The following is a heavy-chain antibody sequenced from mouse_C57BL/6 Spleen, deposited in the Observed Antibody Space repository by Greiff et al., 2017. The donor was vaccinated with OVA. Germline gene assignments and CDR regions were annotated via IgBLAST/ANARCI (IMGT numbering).Heavy chain of an antibody. J-gene: IGHJ2*01. CDR3: ARLDRNYFDY. Sequence: QVQLQQSGAELVRPGSSVKLSCKASGYTFTSYWMDWVKQRPGQGLEWIGNIYPSDSETHYNQKFKDKATLTVDKSSSTAYMQLSSLTSEDSAVYYCARLDRNYFDYWGQGTTLTVSS. V-gene: IGHV1-61*01. CDR1: GYTFTSYW. CDR2: IYPSDSET.